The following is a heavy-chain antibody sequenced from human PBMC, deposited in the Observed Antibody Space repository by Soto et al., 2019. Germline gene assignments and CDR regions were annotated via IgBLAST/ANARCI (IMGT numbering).Heavy chain of an antibody. CDR2: IYYSGST. CDR1: GGSISSGDYY. V-gene: IGHV4-30-4*01. J-gene: IGHJ4*02. CDR3: ARSPSYGGNSDNYFDY. Sequence: KPSETLSLTCTVSGGSISSGDYYWSWIRQPPGKGLEWIGYIYYSGSTYYNPSLKSRVTISVDTSKNQFSLKLHSVTAADTAVYYCARSPSYGGNSDNYFDYWGQGTLVTVSS. D-gene: IGHD2-21*02.